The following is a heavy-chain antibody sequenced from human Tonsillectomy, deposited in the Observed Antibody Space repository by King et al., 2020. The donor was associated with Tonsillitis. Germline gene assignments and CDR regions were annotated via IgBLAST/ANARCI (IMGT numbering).Heavy chain of an antibody. CDR2: LSFDGSNK. CDR3: ARRDGALDYYYYAMDV. Sequence: VQLVESGGGVVQPGRSLRLSCAASGFTFSSYAMHWVRQAPGKGLEGVADLSFDGSNKYYADSVKGRFTISRYNSENTLYLQMNSLRAEDTAVYYCARRDGALDYYYYAMDVWGHGTTVTVSS. D-gene: IGHD4-17*01. CDR1: GFTFSSYA. J-gene: IGHJ6*02. V-gene: IGHV3-30-3*01.